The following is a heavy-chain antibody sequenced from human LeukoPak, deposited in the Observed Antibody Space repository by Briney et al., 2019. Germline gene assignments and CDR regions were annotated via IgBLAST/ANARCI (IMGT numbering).Heavy chain of an antibody. V-gene: IGHV1-2*02. Sequence: ASVKVSCKASGYIFTAYYMHWVRQAPGQGLEWMGWINPNTGDTNYAQKFQGRVTMTRDTSSSVAFLELSRLTSDDTAVFYCANYEYSHLSEGFYFSHWGQGTLVTVSS. D-gene: IGHD3-3*01. CDR3: ANYEYSHLSEGFYFSH. CDR1: GYIFTAYY. J-gene: IGHJ4*02. CDR2: INPNTGDT.